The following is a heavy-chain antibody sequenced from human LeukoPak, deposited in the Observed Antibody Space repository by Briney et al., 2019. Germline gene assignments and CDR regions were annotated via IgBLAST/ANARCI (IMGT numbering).Heavy chain of an antibody. CDR1: GGSISSSSYY. D-gene: IGHD2-2*01. Sequence: SETLSLTCTVSGGSISSSSYYWGWVRQPPGTGLEWLGSIYYSGSTYYNPSLKSRVTISVDTSKNQFSLKLSSVTAADTAVYYCARDVAPYCSSTSCYSEEVDYWGQGTLVTVSS. J-gene: IGHJ4*02. CDR2: IYYSGST. CDR3: ARDVAPYCSSTSCYSEEVDY. V-gene: IGHV4-39*07.